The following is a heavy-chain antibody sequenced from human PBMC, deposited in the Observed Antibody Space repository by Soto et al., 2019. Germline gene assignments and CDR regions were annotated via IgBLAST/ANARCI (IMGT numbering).Heavy chain of an antibody. Sequence: ASVNVSCKASGGTFSSYAISWVRQAPGQPLEWLGWISLYSDGTNYAQKFQGRVSMTTDTSTTTAYMELRSLRSDDTAVYYCARVVPGAEAWFGPWGQGTLVTVSS. D-gene: IGHD2-2*01. CDR1: GGTFSSYA. CDR3: ARVVPGAEAWFGP. J-gene: IGHJ5*02. V-gene: IGHV1-18*01. CDR2: ISLYSDGT.